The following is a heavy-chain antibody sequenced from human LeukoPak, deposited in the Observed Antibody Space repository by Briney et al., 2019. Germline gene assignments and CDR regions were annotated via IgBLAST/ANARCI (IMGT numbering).Heavy chain of an antibody. CDR2: ISSSSSYT. Sequence: GGSLRLSCAASGFTFSDYYVSWIRQAPGKGLEWVSYISSSSSYTNYADSVKSRFTISRDNAKNSLYLQMNSLRAEDTAVYYCARSAVAGTGFDYWGQGTLVTVSS. V-gene: IGHV3-11*06. J-gene: IGHJ4*02. D-gene: IGHD6-19*01. CDR3: ARSAVAGTGFDY. CDR1: GFTFSDYY.